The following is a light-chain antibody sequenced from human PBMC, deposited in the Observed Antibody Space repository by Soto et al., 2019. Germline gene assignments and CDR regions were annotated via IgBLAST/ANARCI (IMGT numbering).Light chain of an antibody. CDR2: LGS. CDR1: QSLLHSNGYNY. Sequence: DIVMTQSGLSLPVTPGEPASISCRSSQSLLHSNGYNYLDWYLQKPGQSPQLLIYLGSNRASGVPDRFSGSGSGTDFTLKISRVEAEDVGVYYCMQALQTPRTFGQGTKVEI. CDR3: MQALQTPRT. V-gene: IGKV2-28*01. J-gene: IGKJ1*01.